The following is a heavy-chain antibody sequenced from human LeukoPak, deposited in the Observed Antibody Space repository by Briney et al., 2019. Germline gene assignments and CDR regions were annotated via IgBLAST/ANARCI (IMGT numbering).Heavy chain of an antibody. CDR2: ISGSGGST. D-gene: IGHD6-19*01. CDR1: GFTFTTYG. Sequence: GGSLRLSCAASGFTFTTYGMHWVRQAPGKGLEWVSAISGSGGSTYYADSVKGRFTISRDNSKNTLYLQMNSLRAEDTAVYYCAKDRAIAVAGTFDYWGQGTLVTVSS. J-gene: IGHJ4*02. V-gene: IGHV3-23*01. CDR3: AKDRAIAVAGTFDY.